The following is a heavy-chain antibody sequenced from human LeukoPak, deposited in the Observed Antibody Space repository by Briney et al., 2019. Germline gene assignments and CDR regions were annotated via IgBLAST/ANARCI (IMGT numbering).Heavy chain of an antibody. V-gene: IGHV4-30-2*01. Sequence: PSQTLSLTCAVSGGSISSGGYSWSWIRQPPGKGLEWIGYIYHSGSTYYNPSLKSRVTISVDRSKNQFSLKLSSVTAADTAVYYCARGTGEYSGYDQYYFDYWGQGTLVTVSS. CDR3: ARGTGEYSGYDQYYFDY. D-gene: IGHD5-12*01. CDR2: IYHSGST. J-gene: IGHJ4*02. CDR1: GGSISSGGYS.